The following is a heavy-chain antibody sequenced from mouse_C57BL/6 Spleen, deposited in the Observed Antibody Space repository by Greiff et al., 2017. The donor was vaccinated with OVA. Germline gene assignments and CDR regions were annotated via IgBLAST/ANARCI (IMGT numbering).Heavy chain of an antibody. Sequence: EVQLVESGGGLVKPGGSLKLSCAASGFTFSSYTMSWVRQTPEKRLEWVATISGGGGNTYYPDSVKGRFTISRDNAKNTLYLQRSSLRSEDTALYYCARQYSNYEGFAYWGQGTLVTVSA. CDR3: ARQYSNYEGFAY. D-gene: IGHD2-5*01. CDR2: ISGGGGNT. CDR1: GFTFSSYT. J-gene: IGHJ3*01. V-gene: IGHV5-9*01.